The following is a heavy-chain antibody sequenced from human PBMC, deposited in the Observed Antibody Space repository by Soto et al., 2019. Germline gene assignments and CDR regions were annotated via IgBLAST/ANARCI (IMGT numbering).Heavy chain of an antibody. CDR3: ASGWYQPIYYYYYGMDV. J-gene: IGHJ6*02. Sequence: PSETLSLTCTVSGGSISSYYWSWIRQPPRKGLEWIGYIYYSGSTNYNPSLKSRVTISVDTSKNQFSLKLSSVTAADTAVYYCASGWYQPIYYYYYGMDVWGQGTTVTVSS. D-gene: IGHD2-2*01. V-gene: IGHV4-59*01. CDR1: GGSISSYY. CDR2: IYYSGST.